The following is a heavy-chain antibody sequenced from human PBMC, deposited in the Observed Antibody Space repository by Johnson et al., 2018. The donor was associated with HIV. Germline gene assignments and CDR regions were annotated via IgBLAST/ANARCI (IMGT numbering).Heavy chain of an antibody. Sequence: VQLVESGGGVVQPGRSLRLSCAASGFTFSSSAMHWVRQAPGKGLEWVAVISYAGSNKYYADPVKGRFTISRDNSKNTLYLQMNSLRAEDTAVYYCARSAGLLGRAFDSWGQGTMVTVYS. J-gene: IGHJ3*02. D-gene: IGHD2-15*01. CDR1: GFTFSSSA. V-gene: IGHV3-30*04. CDR2: ISYAGSNK. CDR3: ARSAGLLGRAFDS.